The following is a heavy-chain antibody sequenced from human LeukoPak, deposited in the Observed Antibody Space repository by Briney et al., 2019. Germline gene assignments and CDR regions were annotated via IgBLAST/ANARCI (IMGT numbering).Heavy chain of an antibody. CDR2: INPNSGGT. D-gene: IGHD2/OR15-2a*01. V-gene: IGHV1-2*02. J-gene: IGHJ4*02. CDR3: ARDVRGSDVHDYYYFDY. Sequence: ASVKVSCRASGYTFTGYYMHWVRQAPGQGLEWMGWINPNSGGTNYAQKFQGRVTMARDTSISTAYMELSRLRSDDTAVYYCARDVRGSDVHDYYYFDYWGQGTLVTVSS. CDR1: GYTFTGYY.